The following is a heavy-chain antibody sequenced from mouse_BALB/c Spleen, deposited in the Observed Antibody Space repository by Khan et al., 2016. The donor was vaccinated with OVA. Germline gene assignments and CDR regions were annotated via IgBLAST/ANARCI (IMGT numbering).Heavy chain of an antibody. CDR2: IYPGRGTT. Sequence: VQLQESGPELVKPGASVKISCKATGYTFTDNYIHWVKQKPGQGLEWIGWIYPGRGTTKYNEQFKGKSTSTVATSSSEAYMHHSRLTSEGTAAYISSRGGYYESSVFDYWRQGSTLTVSS. D-gene: IGHD1-1*01. CDR1: GYTFTDNY. CDR3: SRGGYYESSVFDY. J-gene: IGHJ2*01. V-gene: IGHV1-84*02.